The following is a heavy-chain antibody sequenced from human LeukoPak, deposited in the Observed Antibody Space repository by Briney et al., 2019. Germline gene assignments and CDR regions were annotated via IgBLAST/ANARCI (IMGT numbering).Heavy chain of an antibody. V-gene: IGHV3-13*01. CDR3: ARGRFVLVPSLERWYFDL. Sequence: GGSLRLSCTASGFTLRNYDMHWVRQTTEKGLEWVSGIGTEDDTFYPDSVKGRFTTSRENAENSFYLQMNSLRAGDTAVYYCARGRFVLVPSLERWYFDLWGRGTLVTVSS. CDR1: GFTLRNYD. D-gene: IGHD2-8*02. J-gene: IGHJ2*01. CDR2: IGTEDDT.